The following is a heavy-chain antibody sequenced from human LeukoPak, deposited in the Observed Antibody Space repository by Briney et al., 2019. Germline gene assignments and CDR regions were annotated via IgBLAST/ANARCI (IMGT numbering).Heavy chain of an antibody. Sequence: ASVKVSCKASGYTSTSYYMHWVRQAPGQGLEWMGIINPSGGSTSYAQKFQGRVTITRNTSISTAYMELSSLRSEDTAVYYCARAQQQLVQSDYWGQGTLVTVSS. CDR3: ARAQQQLVQSDY. D-gene: IGHD6-13*01. CDR1: GYTSTSYY. CDR2: INPSGGST. V-gene: IGHV1-46*01. J-gene: IGHJ4*02.